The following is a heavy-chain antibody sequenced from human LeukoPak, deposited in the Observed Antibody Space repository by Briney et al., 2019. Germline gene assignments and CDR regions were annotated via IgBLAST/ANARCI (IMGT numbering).Heavy chain of an antibody. D-gene: IGHD3-10*01. J-gene: IGHJ4*02. V-gene: IGHV3-23*01. CDR3: AKGAWFADAPGGDY. CDR2: ISGSGDIA. CDR1: GFTFRSDA. Sequence: GGSLRLSCAASGFTFRSDAMSWVRQAPGKGLEWVSAISGSGDIAYYADSVKGRFTISRDNSKNTMYLQMNSLRVEDTAVYYCAKGAWFADAPGGDYWGQGTLVTVSS.